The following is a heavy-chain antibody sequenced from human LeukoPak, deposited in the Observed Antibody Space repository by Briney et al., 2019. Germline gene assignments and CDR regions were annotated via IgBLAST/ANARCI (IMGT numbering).Heavy chain of an antibody. CDR2: ISWNSGSI. J-gene: IGHJ2*01. V-gene: IGHV3-9*01. D-gene: IGHD1-26*01. Sequence: PGGSLRLSCAASGFTLDDYAMHWVRQAPGKGLEWVSGISWNSGSIGYADSVKGRFTISRHNAKNSLYLQMNSLRAEDTALYYCAKVGTPDWYFDLWGRGTLVTVSS. CDR3: AKVGTPDWYFDL. CDR1: GFTLDDYA.